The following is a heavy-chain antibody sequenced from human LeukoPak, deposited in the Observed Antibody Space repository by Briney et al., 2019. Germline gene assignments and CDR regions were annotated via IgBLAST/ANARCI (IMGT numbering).Heavy chain of an antibody. V-gene: IGHV3-23*01. CDR1: GFTFSSSA. J-gene: IGHJ5*02. CDR2: LTGGSDNS. CDR3: VRGWQQLGS. D-gene: IGHD1-1*01. Sequence: GGSLRLSCAASGFTFSSSAITWVRQAPGKGLEWVSSLTGGSDNSGHADSVKGRFSISRDNSKNTLYLQMNSLTAEDTAVYYCVRGWQQLGSWGRGTLVTVSS.